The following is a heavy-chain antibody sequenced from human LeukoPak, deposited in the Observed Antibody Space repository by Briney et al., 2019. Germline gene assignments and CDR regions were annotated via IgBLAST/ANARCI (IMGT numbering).Heavy chain of an antibody. CDR1: GGSFSGYY. CDR3: ARGSRRVAATTRFDY. D-gene: IGHD2-15*01. Sequence: SETLSLTCAVYGGSFSGYYWSWIRQPPGKGLEWIGEINHGGSTNYNPSLKSRVTILVDTSKNQFSLKLSSVTAADTAVYYCARGSRRVAATTRFDYWGQGTLVTVSS. V-gene: IGHV4-34*01. CDR2: INHGGST. J-gene: IGHJ4*02.